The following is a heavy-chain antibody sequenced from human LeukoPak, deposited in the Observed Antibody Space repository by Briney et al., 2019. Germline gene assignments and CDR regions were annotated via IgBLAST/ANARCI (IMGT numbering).Heavy chain of an antibody. CDR3: ARAGVVEMATIGFDY. CDR1: GYTFTSYY. V-gene: IGHV1-46*01. J-gene: IGHJ4*02. CDR2: INPSGGST. Sequence: ASVKVSCKASGYTFTSYYMHWVRQAPGQGLEWMGLINPSGGSTSYAQKFQGRVTMTRDTSTSTVYMELSSLRSEDTAVYSCARAGVVEMATIGFDYWGLGTLVTVSS. D-gene: IGHD5-24*01.